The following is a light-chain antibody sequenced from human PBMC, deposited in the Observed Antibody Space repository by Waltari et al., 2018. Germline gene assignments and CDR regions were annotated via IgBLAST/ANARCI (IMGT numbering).Light chain of an antibody. Sequence: DIQMTQSPSSLSASVGDRVTITCQATQDISSSLNWYQQKPGKAPNLLIYDASTLDAGVPSRFSGSGSGTDFTFTISSLQPEDIATYYCQQYDNYPLTFGGGTKVEVK. CDR1: QDISSS. V-gene: IGKV1-33*01. J-gene: IGKJ4*01. CDR2: DAS. CDR3: QQYDNYPLT.